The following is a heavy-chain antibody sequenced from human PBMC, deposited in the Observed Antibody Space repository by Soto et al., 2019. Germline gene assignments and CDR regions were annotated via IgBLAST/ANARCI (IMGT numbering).Heavy chain of an antibody. D-gene: IGHD6-13*01. V-gene: IGHV1-69*13. CDR2: IIPIFGTA. J-gene: IGHJ6*02. Sequence: SVKVSCKASGGTFSSYAISWVRQAPGQGLECMGGIIPIFGTANYAQKFQGRVTITADESTSTAYMELSSLRSEDTAVYYCARATAAASYYYYRMDVCGQGTKVTVSS. CDR3: ARATAAASYYYYRMDV. CDR1: GGTFSSYA.